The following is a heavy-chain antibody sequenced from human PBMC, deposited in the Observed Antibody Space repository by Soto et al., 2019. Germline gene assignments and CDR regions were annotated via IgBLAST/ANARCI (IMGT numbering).Heavy chain of an antibody. CDR2: ISSSSSYI. CDR3: ERELYSEVATIVGPLYYQHGMPA. D-gene: IGHD5-12*01. J-gene: IGHJ6*02. Sequence: PGGSLRLSCAASGFTFSSYSMNWVRQAPGKGLEWVSSISSSSSYIYYADSVKGRFTISRDNAKNSMYLQMNSLRAEDTAVYYFERELYSEVATIVGPLYYQHGMPAWRHANTVTASS. CDR1: GFTFSSYS. V-gene: IGHV3-21*01.